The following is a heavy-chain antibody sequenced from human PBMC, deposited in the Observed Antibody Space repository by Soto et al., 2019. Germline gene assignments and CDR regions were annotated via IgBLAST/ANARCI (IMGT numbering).Heavy chain of an antibody. J-gene: IGHJ4*01. V-gene: IGHV4-31*03. D-gene: IGHD3-22*01. CDR3: ERGGYYYENSGQNAYDY. Sequence: SETLSLTCTVSGGSISSGGYYWSWIRQHPGKGLEGIGYIYYGGSTYYNPSLKSRATISGDTSKNQFSLKLSSVTAADTAVYYCERGGYYYENSGQNAYDYWGQGILVTVSS. CDR1: GGSISSGGYY. CDR2: IYYGGST.